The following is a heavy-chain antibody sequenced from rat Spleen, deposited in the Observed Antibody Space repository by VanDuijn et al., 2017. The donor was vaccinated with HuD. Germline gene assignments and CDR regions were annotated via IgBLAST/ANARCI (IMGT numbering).Heavy chain of an antibody. V-gene: IGHV5-31*01. CDR3: ARQSVPGYNSYYLDY. D-gene: IGHD1-4*01. J-gene: IGHJ2*01. CDR2: ITNTGRST. CDR1: GFTFNNYW. Sequence: EVQLVESGGGLIQPGRSLKLSCVASGFTFNNYWMTWIRQAPGKGLEWVASITNTGRSTYYPDSVRGRFAISRDTAENTLYLQMSSLRSEDTATYYCARQSVPGYNSYYLDYWGQGVMVTVSS.